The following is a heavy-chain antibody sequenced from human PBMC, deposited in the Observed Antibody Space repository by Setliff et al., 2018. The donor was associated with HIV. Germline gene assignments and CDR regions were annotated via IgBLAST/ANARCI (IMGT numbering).Heavy chain of an antibody. J-gene: IGHJ4*01. CDR3: ARDGISGGAYPPYYFDY. CDR1: GFSFSNYG. V-gene: IGHV3-48*01. Sequence: PGGSLRLSCAASGFSFSNYGMHWVRQAPGRGLEWVSYISSSGSTIYYADSVKGRFTISRDNSKNTLYLQMNGLRVDDTAVYYCARDGISGGAYPPYYFDYWGHGTLVTVSS. D-gene: IGHD2-15*01. CDR2: ISSSGSTI.